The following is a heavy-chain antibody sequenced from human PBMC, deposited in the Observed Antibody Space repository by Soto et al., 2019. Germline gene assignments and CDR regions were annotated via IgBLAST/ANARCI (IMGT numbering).Heavy chain of an antibody. V-gene: IGHV1-69*13. Sequence: ASVKVSCKASGGTFSSYAISWVRQAPGQGLEWMGGIIPIFGTANYAQKFQGRVTITADESTSTAYMELSSLRSEDTALYYCARASGSGYDYYFDYWGQGTLVTVSS. CDR3: ARASGSGYDYYFDY. J-gene: IGHJ4*02. CDR2: IIPIFGTA. D-gene: IGHD5-12*01. CDR1: GGTFSSYA.